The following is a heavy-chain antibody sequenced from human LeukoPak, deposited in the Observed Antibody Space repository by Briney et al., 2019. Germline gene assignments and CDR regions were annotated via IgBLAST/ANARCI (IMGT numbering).Heavy chain of an antibody. CDR2: IRDDGSAK. D-gene: IGHD3-22*01. J-gene: IGHJ3*01. V-gene: IGHV3-7*01. CDR3: ARPAVDYDSSVAF. Sequence: GGSLRLSCAASGFTFNNYWMTWVRQAPGKGLEWAASIRDDGSAKYYVDSVKGRFTISRDDAKNSLSLQMNSLRAEDTAVYYCARPAVDYDSSVAFWGQGTMVTVSS. CDR1: GFTFNNYW.